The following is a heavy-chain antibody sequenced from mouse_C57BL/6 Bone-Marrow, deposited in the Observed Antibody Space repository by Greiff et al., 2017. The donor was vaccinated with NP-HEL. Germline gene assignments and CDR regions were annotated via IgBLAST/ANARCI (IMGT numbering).Heavy chain of an antibody. J-gene: IGHJ1*03. CDR3: ARPLYGNYDWYFDV. D-gene: IGHD2-1*01. CDR2: ISSGCSYT. CDR1: GFTFSSYG. V-gene: IGHV5-6*01. Sequence: EVQLVESGGDLVKPGGSLKLSCAASGFTFSSYGMSWVRQTPDKRLDWVATISSGCSYTSYPDSVQGRFTLSSDNAKNTLYLQMSSLKSEDTAIYYWARPLYGNYDWYFDVWGTETTGTVSS.